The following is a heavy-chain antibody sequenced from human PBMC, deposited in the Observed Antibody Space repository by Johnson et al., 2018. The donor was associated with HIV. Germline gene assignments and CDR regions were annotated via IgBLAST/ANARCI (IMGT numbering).Heavy chain of an antibody. J-gene: IGHJ3*02. Sequence: VQLVESGGGVVQPGRSLRLSCAASGFTFSLYAMHWVRQAPGKGLEWVAVISYDGSDKYYADSVKGRFTISRDNSKNRLYLQMNSLRAEDTAVYYCARGHNGAFDIWGQGTMVSVSS. CDR2: ISYDGSDK. D-gene: IGHD2-8*01. CDR1: GFTFSLYA. CDR3: ARGHNGAFDI. V-gene: IGHV3-30*04.